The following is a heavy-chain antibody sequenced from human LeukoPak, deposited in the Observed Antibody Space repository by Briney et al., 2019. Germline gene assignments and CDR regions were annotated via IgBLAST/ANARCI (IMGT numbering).Heavy chain of an antibody. CDR1: GYTFTSYY. Sequence: ASVKVSCKASGYTFTSYYMHWVRQAPGQGLEWMGIINPSGGSTSYAHKFQGRVTMTRDTSTSTVYMELSSLRSEDTAVYYCARVGDYVWGSYRSLPFDYWGQGTLVTVSS. V-gene: IGHV1-46*01. CDR2: INPSGGST. J-gene: IGHJ4*02. CDR3: ARVGDYVWGSYRSLPFDY. D-gene: IGHD3-16*02.